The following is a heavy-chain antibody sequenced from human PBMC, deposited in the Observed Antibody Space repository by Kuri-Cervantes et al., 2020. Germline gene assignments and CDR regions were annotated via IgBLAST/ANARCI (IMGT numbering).Heavy chain of an antibody. V-gene: IGHV4-39*07. CDR3: ARGEYVDTAMVTNYYYDYWYFDL. D-gene: IGHD5-18*01. J-gene: IGHJ2*01. CDR2: IYYSGST. Sequence: SETLSLTCTVSGGSISSSSYYWGWIRQPPGKGLEWIGSIYYSGSTYYNPSLKSRVTISVDTSKNQFSLKLSSVTAADTAVYYCARGEYVDTAMVTNYYYDYWYFDLWGRGTLVTVSS. CDR1: GGSISSSSYY.